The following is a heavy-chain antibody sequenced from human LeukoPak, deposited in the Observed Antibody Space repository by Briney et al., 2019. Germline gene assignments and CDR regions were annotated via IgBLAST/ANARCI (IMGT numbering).Heavy chain of an antibody. V-gene: IGHV4-34*01. D-gene: IGHD5-18*01. CDR3: APRGDIEHSYVYGKWFDP. CDR1: GGSFSAYY. Sequence: SSETLSLTCAVYGGSFSAYYWTLIRQPPGKGLEWIGEINHSGSSNYNSSLRSRVTISVDTSYKQFSLRLSSVTAADTAVYYCAPRGDIEHSYVYGKWFDPWGQGTRATVSS. CDR2: INHSGSS. J-gene: IGHJ5*02.